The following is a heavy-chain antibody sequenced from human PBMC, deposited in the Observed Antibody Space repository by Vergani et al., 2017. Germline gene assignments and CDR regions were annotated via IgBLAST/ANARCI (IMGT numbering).Heavy chain of an antibody. CDR1: GYSISRCYY. V-gene: IGHV4-38-2*02. Sequence: QVQLQESGPGLVKPSETLSLTCSVSGYSISRCYYWGWIRQPPGKGLEWIATIFHSGSAYYNPSLRRRVTISVETSKNQFSLRLTTLTAADTAVYYCARQFWGSQGVGAFETWGRGTEVSVSS. CDR2: IFHSGSA. J-gene: IGHJ3*02. D-gene: IGHD3-16*01. CDR3: ARQFWGSQGVGAFET.